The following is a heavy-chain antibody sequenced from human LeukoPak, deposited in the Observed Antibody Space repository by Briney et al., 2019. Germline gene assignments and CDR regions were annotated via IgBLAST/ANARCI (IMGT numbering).Heavy chain of an antibody. CDR3: ARGYPMDWNYFDY. Sequence: GASVKVSCKVSGYTLTELSMHWVRQAPGKGLEWMGGFDPEDGETIYAQKFQGRVTMTRDTSTSTVYMELSSLRSEDTAVYYCARGYPMDWNYFDYWGQGMLVTVSS. D-gene: IGHD3/OR15-3a*01. J-gene: IGHJ4*02. CDR2: FDPEDGET. CDR1: GYTLTELS. V-gene: IGHV1-24*01.